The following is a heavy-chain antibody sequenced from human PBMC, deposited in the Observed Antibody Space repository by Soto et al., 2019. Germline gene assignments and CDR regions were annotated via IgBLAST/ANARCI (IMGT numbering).Heavy chain of an antibody. CDR1: TFPFSSYW. J-gene: IGHJ6*02. CDR3: AGGNALDV. Sequence: GGSLRLSCAASTFPFSSYWMTWVRQAPGKGLEWVANIHRDEIEKYYMDSVKGRFTISRDNAKNSLYLQMTSLRAEDTAVYYCAGGNALDVWGQGTTVTVSS. CDR2: IHRDEIEK. V-gene: IGHV3-7*01.